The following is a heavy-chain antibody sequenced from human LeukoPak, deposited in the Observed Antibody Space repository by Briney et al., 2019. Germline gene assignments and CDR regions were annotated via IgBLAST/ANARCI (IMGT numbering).Heavy chain of an antibody. D-gene: IGHD3-9*01. CDR3: ARGGYYDISYLDY. V-gene: IGHV1-69*01. CDR1: GGTFRRYA. Sequence: GASVKVSCKASGGTFRRYAISWVRQAPGHGLVWMGGIITIFGTAKYTQKFQGIVTITADESTSTAYMELSSLRSEDTAVYYFARGGYYDISYLDYWGQGTLVTVSS. J-gene: IGHJ4*02. CDR2: IITIFGTA.